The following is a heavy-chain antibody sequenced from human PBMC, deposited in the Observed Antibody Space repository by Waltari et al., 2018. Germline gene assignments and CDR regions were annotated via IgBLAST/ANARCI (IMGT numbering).Heavy chain of an antibody. CDR3: ARVPIPWYYFDY. CDR1: GGSVTSDGYY. V-gene: IGHV4-61*08. Sequence: QVQLQESGPGLVKPSETLSLTCTGSGGSVTSDGYYWSWIRQPPGKGLEWIGYIYDFGSTNYNPALKSRVTIAVDTSKNQFSLNLSSVTAADTTVYYCARVPIPWYYFDYWGQGTLVTVSS. CDR2: IYDFGST. D-gene: IGHD2-21*01. J-gene: IGHJ4*02.